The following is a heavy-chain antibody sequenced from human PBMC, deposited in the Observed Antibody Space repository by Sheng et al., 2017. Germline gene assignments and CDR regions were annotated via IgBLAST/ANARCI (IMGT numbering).Heavy chain of an antibody. J-gene: IGHJ4*02. D-gene: IGHD3-10*01. CDR3: TRSEVGEFSGWGSYSGFHY. Sequence: EVHLVESGGGLVQPGRSLRLSCTASGFTLGDYAMSWVRQAPGKGLEWVGFIRTKDYGGTTEYAASVKGRFTISRDDSKSIAYLQMNSLKTEDTAVYYCTRSEVGEFSGWGSYSGFHYWGQGTLV. CDR1: GFTLGDYA. V-gene: IGHV3-49*04. CDR2: IRTKDYGGTT.